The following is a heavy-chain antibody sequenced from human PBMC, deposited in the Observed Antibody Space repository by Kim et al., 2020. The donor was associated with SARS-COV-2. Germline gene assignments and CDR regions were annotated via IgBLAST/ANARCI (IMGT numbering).Heavy chain of an antibody. J-gene: IGHJ3*02. Sequence: GGSLRLSCAASGFTFSDYYMSWIRQAPGKGLEWVSYISSSGSTIYYADSVKGRFTISRDNAKNSLYLQMNSLRAEDTAVYYCAGPDPVVTPGDAFDIWGQGTMVTVSS. CDR2: ISSSGSTI. V-gene: IGHV3-11*01. CDR1: GFTFSDYY. D-gene: IGHD2-21*02. CDR3: AGPDPVVTPGDAFDI.